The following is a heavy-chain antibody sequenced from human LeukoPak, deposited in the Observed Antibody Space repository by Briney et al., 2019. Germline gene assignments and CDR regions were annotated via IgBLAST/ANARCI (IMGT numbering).Heavy chain of an antibody. D-gene: IGHD3-3*01. Sequence: GASVKVSCKASGYTFTSYYMHWVRQAPGQGLEELACINTNPGNPAYAQVFTGRLVFSVDTSVSTTYRQISSLKAEDTAVYYCARARRSAAAPVGYYFDPWGQGTLVTVSS. J-gene: IGHJ5*02. V-gene: IGHV7-4-1*02. CDR2: INTNPGNP. CDR3: ARARRSAAAPVGYYFDP. CDR1: GYTFTSYY.